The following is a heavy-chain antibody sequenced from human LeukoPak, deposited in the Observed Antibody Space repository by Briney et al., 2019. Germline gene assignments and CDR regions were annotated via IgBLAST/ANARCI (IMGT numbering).Heavy chain of an antibody. J-gene: IGHJ4*02. CDR3: ARRNGYPFFDS. D-gene: IGHD5-18*01. V-gene: IGHV4-39*01. Sequence: SETLSLTCTVSGGSVSSSRYYWGWIRQPPGQGLEWIGSIYYSGSTYNNPSLKSQVTISIDTSKNQFSLKVSSVTAADTAVYYCARRNGYPFFDSWGQGTLVTVSS. CDR2: IYYSGST. CDR1: GGSVSSSRYY.